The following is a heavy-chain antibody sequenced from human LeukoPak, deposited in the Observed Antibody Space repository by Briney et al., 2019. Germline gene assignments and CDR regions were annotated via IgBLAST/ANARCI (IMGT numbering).Heavy chain of an antibody. CDR1: GGSISSYY. V-gene: IGHV4-4*07. CDR2: IYTSGST. CDR3: ARHRYSYGTYYFDY. J-gene: IGHJ4*02. D-gene: IGHD5-18*01. Sequence: PSETLSLTCTVSGGSISSYYWSWIRQPAGKGLEWIGRIYTSGSTNYKPSLKSRVTISVDTSKNQFSLKLSSVTAADTAVYYCARHRYSYGTYYFDYWGQGTLVTVSS.